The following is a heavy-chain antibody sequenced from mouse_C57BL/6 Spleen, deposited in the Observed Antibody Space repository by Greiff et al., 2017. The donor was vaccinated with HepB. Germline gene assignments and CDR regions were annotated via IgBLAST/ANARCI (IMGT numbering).Heavy chain of an antibody. Sequence: VPLQQPGTALVMPGSSVTLSCKASAYTFPSYLLHWVMPRPGQGLKWIGNINPSNGGTNYNEKFKSKATLTVDKSASTAYMQLSSLTSEDSAVYYCAILYDRYFDYWGQGTTLTVSS. D-gene: IGHD2-12*01. V-gene: IGHV1-53*01. CDR1: AYTFPSYL. J-gene: IGHJ2*01. CDR3: AILYDRYFDY. CDR2: INPSNGGT.